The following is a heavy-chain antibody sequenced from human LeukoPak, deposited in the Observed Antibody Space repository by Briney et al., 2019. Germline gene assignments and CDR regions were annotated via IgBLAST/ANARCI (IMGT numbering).Heavy chain of an antibody. D-gene: IGHD1-1*01. CDR3: ARQLVGTRTYYYGMDV. J-gene: IGHJ6*02. CDR1: GGSISSYY. CDR2: IYYNGST. Sequence: SETLSLTCTVSGGSISSYYWSWIRQPPGKGLEWIGYIYYNGSTNYNPSLKSRVTISVDTSKNQFSLKLSSVTAADTAVYYCARQLVGTRTYYYGMDVWGQGTTVIVSS. V-gene: IGHV4-59*08.